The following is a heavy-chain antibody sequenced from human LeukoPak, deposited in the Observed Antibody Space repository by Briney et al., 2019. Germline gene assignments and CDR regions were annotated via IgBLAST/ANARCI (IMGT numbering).Heavy chain of an antibody. CDR3: ARDRPSXXAGIAVXD. CDR1: GFTFSSYS. V-gene: IGHV3-21*01. Sequence: PGGSLRLSCAASGFTFSSYSMNWVRQAPGKGLEWVSSISSSSSYIYYADSVKGRFTISRDNAKNSLYLQMNSLRAEDTAVYYCARDRPSXXAGIAVXDWGQGTLXXXXS. J-gene: IGHJ4*02. D-gene: IGHD6-19*01. CDR2: ISSSSSYI.